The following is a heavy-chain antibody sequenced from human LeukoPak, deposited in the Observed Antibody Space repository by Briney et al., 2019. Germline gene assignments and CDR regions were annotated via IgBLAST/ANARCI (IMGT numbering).Heavy chain of an antibody. Sequence: NPSETLSLTCTVSGGSIISNYWSWIRQSAGTGLEWIGRIYGSGITDYNPSLKSRVTMSLDTSRKQFSLRLTSVTAADTAVYYCARLKFYDSTGYSPGYYMDLWGRGTTVSVFS. CDR2: IYGSGIT. D-gene: IGHD3-22*01. CDR1: GGSIISNY. CDR3: ARLKFYDSTGYSPGYYMDL. J-gene: IGHJ6*03. V-gene: IGHV4-4*07.